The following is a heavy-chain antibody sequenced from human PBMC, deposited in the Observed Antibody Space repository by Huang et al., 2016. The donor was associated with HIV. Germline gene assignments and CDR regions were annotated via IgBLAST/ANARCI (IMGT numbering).Heavy chain of an antibody. Sequence: QVQLLQSGAEVKKTGSSVKVSCKASGATFSTYAISWVRQAPGQGLEWMGGIIPICGTTNYAQKFQGTVKITADEFTSTAYMELSSLSSEDTALYYCARGRTRSSLYDSYYGLDVWGQGTTVTVSS. CDR2: IIPICGTT. CDR1: GATFSTYA. D-gene: IGHD6-6*01. J-gene: IGHJ6*02. CDR3: ARGRTRSSLYDSYYGLDV. V-gene: IGHV1-69*01.